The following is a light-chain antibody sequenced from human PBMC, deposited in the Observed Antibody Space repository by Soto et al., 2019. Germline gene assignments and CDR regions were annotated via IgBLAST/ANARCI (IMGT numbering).Light chain of an antibody. CDR1: SSNIGAGYD. CDR2: ENN. Sequence: QPVLTQPPSVSGAPGQRVTIPCTGSSSNIGAGYDVHWYQQLPGTAPKLLIYENNNRPSGVPDRFSGSKSGTSASLAITGLQAEDEGDYYCQSYDSTLSARYVFGTGTKVTVL. J-gene: IGLJ1*01. V-gene: IGLV1-40*01. CDR3: QSYDSTLSARYV.